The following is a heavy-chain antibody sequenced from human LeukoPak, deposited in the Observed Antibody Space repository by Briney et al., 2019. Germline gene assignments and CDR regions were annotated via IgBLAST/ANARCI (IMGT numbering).Heavy chain of an antibody. V-gene: IGHV3-7*01. CDR2: IKQDGSDK. J-gene: IGHJ4*02. CDR3: ARDVMITFGGVIVMYYFDY. Sequence: PGGSLRLSCAASGFTFSSYCMSWVRQAPGKGLEWVANIKQDGSDKYYVDSVKGRFTISRDNAKNSLYLQMNSLRAEDTAVYYCARDVMITFGGVIVMYYFDYWGQGTLVTVSS. CDR1: GFTFSSYC. D-gene: IGHD3-16*02.